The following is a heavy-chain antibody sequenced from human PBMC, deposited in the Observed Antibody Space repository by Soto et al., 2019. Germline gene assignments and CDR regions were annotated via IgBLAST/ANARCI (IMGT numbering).Heavy chain of an antibody. CDR3: ARDVIAVAATFDY. V-gene: IGHV3-7*03. Sequence: EVQLVESGGGLVQAGGSLRLSCAASGFTFSSYWMSWVRQAPGKGLEWVANINQDGSEKYYVDSVKGRFTISRDNAKNSLYLQMNSLRAEDTAVYYCARDVIAVAATFDYWGQGTLFTVSS. J-gene: IGHJ4*02. CDR2: INQDGSEK. D-gene: IGHD6-19*01. CDR1: GFTFSSYW.